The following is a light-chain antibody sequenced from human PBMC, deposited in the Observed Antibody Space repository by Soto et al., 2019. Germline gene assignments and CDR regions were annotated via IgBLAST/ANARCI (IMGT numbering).Light chain of an antibody. CDR1: QSVSSSY. CDR3: QQYGNSPIT. Sequence: EIVLTQSPGTQSLSPGKITTLSCSASQSVSSSYLAWYQQKPGQAPRLLIYGTSSRATGIPDRFSGSGSGTDFTLTISRLEHEDFAVYYCQQYGNSPITFGQGTRLEIK. V-gene: IGKV3-20*01. CDR2: GTS. J-gene: IGKJ5*01.